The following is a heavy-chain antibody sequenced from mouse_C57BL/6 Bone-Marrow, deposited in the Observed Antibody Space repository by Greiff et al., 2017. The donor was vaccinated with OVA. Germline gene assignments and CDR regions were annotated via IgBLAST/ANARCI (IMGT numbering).Heavy chain of an antibody. CDR3: AGYKGLGYYFDY. J-gene: IGHJ2*01. Sequence: EVMLVESGGGLVQPGGSLSLSCAASGFTFTDYYMSWVRQPPGKALEWLGFIRNKANGYTTEYNATVKGRFTISRDNSPSILSLQMIALLAEDRATYYCAGYKGLGYYFDYWGQGTTLTVSS. V-gene: IGHV7-3*01. CDR2: IRNKANGYTT. CDR1: GFTFTDYY. D-gene: IGHD4-1*01.